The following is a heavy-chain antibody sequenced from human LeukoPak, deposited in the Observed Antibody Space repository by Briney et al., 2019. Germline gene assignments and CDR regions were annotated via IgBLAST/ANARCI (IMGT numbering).Heavy chain of an antibody. CDR3: ARSSPIVVVPAAGHWFDP. V-gene: IGHV1-2*02. Sequence: GASVKVSCKASGYTFTDYCIHWVRQTPGQGLEWMGWINPNSDGTNYAQKFQGRVTMTRDTSISTAYMELSRLRSDDTAVHYCARSSPIVVVPAAGHWFDPWGQGTLVTVSS. CDR1: GYTFTDYC. D-gene: IGHD2-2*01. J-gene: IGHJ5*02. CDR2: INPNSDGT.